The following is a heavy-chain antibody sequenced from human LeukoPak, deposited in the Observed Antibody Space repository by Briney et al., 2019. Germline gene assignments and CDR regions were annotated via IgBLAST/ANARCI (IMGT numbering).Heavy chain of an antibody. CDR2: INPNSGGT. CDR3: ARDGTHDYGDYKFDY. CDR1: GYTFTGYY. J-gene: IGHJ4*02. Sequence: ASVKVSCKASGYTFTGYYMHWVRQAPGQRLERMAWINPNSGGTNYAQKFQGRVIMTRDTSISTAYMELSRLRSDDTAVYYCARDGTHDYGDYKFDYWGQGTLVTVSS. D-gene: IGHD4-17*01. V-gene: IGHV1-2*02.